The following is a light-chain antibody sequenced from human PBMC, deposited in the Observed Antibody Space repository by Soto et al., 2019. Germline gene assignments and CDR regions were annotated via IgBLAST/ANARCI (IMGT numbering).Light chain of an antibody. V-gene: IGKV3-15*01. J-gene: IGKJ5*01. CDR1: QTFSNS. Sequence: ELVLTQSPGTLSLSPGERATLSCRASQTFSNSFLSWFQQIPGQAPRLLIYGASTRATGIPARFSGSGSGTEFTLTITSLEPEDFAVYYCQQYNNWPPITFGQGTRLEIK. CDR2: GAS. CDR3: QQYNNWPPIT.